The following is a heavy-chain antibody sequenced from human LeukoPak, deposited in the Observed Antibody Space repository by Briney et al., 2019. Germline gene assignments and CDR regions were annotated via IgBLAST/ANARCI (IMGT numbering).Heavy chain of an antibody. J-gene: IGHJ4*02. CDR2: ISGSGGST. D-gene: IGHD3-22*01. CDR1: GFTFSSYA. Sequence: TGGSLRLSCAASGFTFSSYAMSWVRQAPGKGLEWVSAISGSGGSTYYADSVKGRFTISRDNSKNTLYLQMNSLKTEDTAVYYCTTELNYYDSSGSLTSRVYWGQGTLVTVSS. V-gene: IGHV3-23*01. CDR3: TTELNYYDSSGSLTSRVY.